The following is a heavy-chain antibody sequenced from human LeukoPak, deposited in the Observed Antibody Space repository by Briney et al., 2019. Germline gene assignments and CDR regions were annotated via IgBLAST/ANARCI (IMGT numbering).Heavy chain of an antibody. V-gene: IGHV1-2*04. CDR2: INPNSGGT. CDR1: GYTFTSYG. J-gene: IGHJ4*02. Sequence: ASVKVSCKASGYTFTSYGISWVRQAPGQGLEWMGWINPNSGGTNYAQKFQGWVTMTRDTSISTAYMELSRLRSDDTAVYYCARELAAAGQFDYWGQGTLVTVSS. CDR3: ARELAAAGQFDY. D-gene: IGHD6-13*01.